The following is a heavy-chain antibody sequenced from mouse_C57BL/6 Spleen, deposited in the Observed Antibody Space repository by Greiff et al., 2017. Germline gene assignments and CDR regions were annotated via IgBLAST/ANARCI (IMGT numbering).Heavy chain of an antibody. D-gene: IGHD1-1*01. CDR1: GFSLTSYG. CDR2: IWRGGST. CDR3: AISYYGSSLWYFDY. J-gene: IGHJ2*01. Sequence: VMLVESGPGLVQPSQSLSITCTVSGFSLTSYGVHWVRQSPGKGLEWLGVIWRGGSTDYNAAFMSRLSITKDNSKSQVFFKMNSLQADDTAIYYCAISYYGSSLWYFDYWGQGTTLTVSS. V-gene: IGHV2-5*01.